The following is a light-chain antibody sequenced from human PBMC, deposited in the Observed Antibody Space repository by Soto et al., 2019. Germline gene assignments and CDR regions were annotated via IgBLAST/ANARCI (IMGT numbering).Light chain of an antibody. CDR1: SSDIGGFNF. Sequence: QSALTQPASVSGSPGQSITISCSGTSSDIGGFNFVSWYQQHPGKAPKLIIFDVSDRPSGVSDRFSGSKSGTTASLTISGLQAEDEADYYCSSFRRGNTEVVFGGGTKLTV. J-gene: IGLJ3*02. V-gene: IGLV2-14*03. CDR3: SSFRRGNTEVV. CDR2: DVS.